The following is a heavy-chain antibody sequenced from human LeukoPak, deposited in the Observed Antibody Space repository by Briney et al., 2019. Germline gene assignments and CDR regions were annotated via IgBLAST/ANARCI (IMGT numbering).Heavy chain of an antibody. CDR2: ISGSGGSA. D-gene: IGHD4-23*01. J-gene: IGHJ4*02. CDR3: AKTINYGGNSPTDY. Sequence: GGSLRLSCVASGFTFSGNWMNWVRQAPGKGLVWVSRISGSGGSAYYADSVKGRFTISRDISKNTLSLQMNSLRAEDTAVYYCAKTINYGGNSPTDYWGQGTLVTVSS. CDR1: GFTFSGNW. V-gene: IGHV3-23*01.